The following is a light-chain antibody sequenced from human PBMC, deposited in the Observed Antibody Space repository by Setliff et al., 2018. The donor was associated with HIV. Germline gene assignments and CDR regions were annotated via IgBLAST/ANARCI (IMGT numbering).Light chain of an antibody. V-gene: IGLV2-14*03. CDR2: DVS. Sequence: QSALTQPASVSGSPGQSITVSCTGTSSDVGGHNYVSWYQQHPGKVPKLLIYDVSNRPSGGSDRFSGSKSGNTASLTISGLQADDEADYYCNSYTTNNTPVFGGGTKVTVL. CDR3: NSYTTNNTPV. CDR1: SSDVGGHNY. J-gene: IGLJ2*01.